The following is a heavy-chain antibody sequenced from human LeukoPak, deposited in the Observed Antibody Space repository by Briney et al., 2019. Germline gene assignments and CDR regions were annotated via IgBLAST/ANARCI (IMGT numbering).Heavy chain of an antibody. V-gene: IGHV4-38-2*02. J-gene: IGHJ2*01. Sequence: SETLSLTCSVSNYSISRTYHWGWIRQPPGKGLEWIGTIYHSGTTYYSPSLKSRVTISIHTSKNQFSLRLTSVTAADTAVYYCARVSSSWYQDWYFDLWGRGTLVTVSS. CDR2: IYHSGTT. D-gene: IGHD6-13*01. CDR3: ARVSSSWYQDWYFDL. CDR1: NYSISRTYH.